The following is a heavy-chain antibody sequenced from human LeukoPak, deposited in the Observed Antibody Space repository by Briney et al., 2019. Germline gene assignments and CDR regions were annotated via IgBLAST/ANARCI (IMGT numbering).Heavy chain of an antibody. Sequence: ASVKVSCKASGYTFTSYDINWVQQATGQGLEWMGWMNPNSGNTGYAQKFQGRVTMTRNTSISTAYMELSSLRSEDTAVYYCARANRIAVAGTVVFHSYWGQGTLVTVSS. V-gene: IGHV1-8*02. J-gene: IGHJ4*02. CDR3: ARANRIAVAGTVVFHSY. D-gene: IGHD6-19*01. CDR1: GYTFTSYD. CDR2: MNPNSGNT.